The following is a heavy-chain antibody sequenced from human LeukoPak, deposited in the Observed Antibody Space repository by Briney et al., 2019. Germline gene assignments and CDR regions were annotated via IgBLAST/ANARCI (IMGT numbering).Heavy chain of an antibody. J-gene: IGHJ4*02. CDR1: GGTFSSYA. V-gene: IGHV1-69*04. CDR2: IIPILGIA. Sequence: GASVKVSCKASGGTFSSYAISWVRQAPGQGLEWMGRIIPILGIANYAQKFQGRVTITADKSTSTAYMELSSLRSEDTAVYYCARAYPGEKYYFDYWGQGTLVTVSS. CDR3: ARAYPGEKYYFDY. D-gene: IGHD3-10*01.